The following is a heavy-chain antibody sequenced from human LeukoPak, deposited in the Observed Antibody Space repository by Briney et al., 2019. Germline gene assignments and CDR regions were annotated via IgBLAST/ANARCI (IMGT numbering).Heavy chain of an antibody. Sequence: ASVKVSCKASGYTFTERGISWMRHVPGQGLEWMGWISATSGNTYYAQTFQDRVTMTTDASTSTAYMELRDLTADDTAVYYCGKGSTGWSRDPWGQGALVTVSS. CDR1: GYTFTERG. CDR3: GKGSTGWSRDP. V-gene: IGHV1-18*01. D-gene: IGHD6-19*01. CDR2: ISATSGNT. J-gene: IGHJ5*02.